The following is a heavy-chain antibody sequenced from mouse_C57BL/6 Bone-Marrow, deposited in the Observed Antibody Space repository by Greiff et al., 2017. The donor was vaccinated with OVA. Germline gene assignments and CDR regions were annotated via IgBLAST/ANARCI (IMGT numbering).Heavy chain of an antibody. Sequence: VQLQQSGPELVKPGASVKISCKASGYTFTDYYMNWVKQSHGKSLEWIGDINPNNGGTSYNQKFKGKATLTVYKSSSTAYMELRSLTSEDSAVYDCAIYGYEFYWYFDVWGTGTTVTVSS. CDR3: AIYGYEFYWYFDV. J-gene: IGHJ1*03. CDR2: INPNNGGT. D-gene: IGHD2-2*01. CDR1: GYTFTDYY. V-gene: IGHV1-26*01.